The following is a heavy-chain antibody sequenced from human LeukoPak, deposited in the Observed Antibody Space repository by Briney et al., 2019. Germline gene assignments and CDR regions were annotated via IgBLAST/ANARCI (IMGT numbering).Heavy chain of an antibody. CDR1: GFTFSDYY. V-gene: IGHV3-11*01. J-gene: IGHJ4*02. CDR3: VKVPYYYDSRGYYYFDS. D-gene: IGHD3-22*01. Sequence: PGGSLRLSCAASGFTFSDYYMSWIRQAPGKGLEWVSYISSSGSTIYYADSVQGRFTISRNNSKNTLYLQMDSLRAEDTAIYYCVKVPYYYDSRGYYYFDSWGQGTLVTVSS. CDR2: ISSSGSTI.